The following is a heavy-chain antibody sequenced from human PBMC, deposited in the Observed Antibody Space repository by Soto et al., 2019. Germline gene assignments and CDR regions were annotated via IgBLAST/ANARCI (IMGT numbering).Heavy chain of an antibody. D-gene: IGHD6-13*01. CDR1: GFTFTSSA. Sequence: SVKVSCEASGFTFTSSAVQWVRQARVQRLEWIGWIVVGSGNTNYAQKFQERVTITRDMSTSTAYMELSSLRSEDTAVYYCAAASPPRIAAAGTGYYYYYGMDVWGQGTTVTVSS. CDR3: AAASPPRIAAAGTGYYYYYGMDV. J-gene: IGHJ6*02. CDR2: IVVGSGNT. V-gene: IGHV1-58*01.